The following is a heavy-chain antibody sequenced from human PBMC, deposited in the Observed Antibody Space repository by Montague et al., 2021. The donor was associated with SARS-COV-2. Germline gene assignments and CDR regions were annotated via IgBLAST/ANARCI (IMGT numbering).Heavy chain of an antibody. CDR1: GDSISSSNW. Sequence: SETLSLTCAVSGDSISSSNWWSWVRQPPGKGLEWIGEIYHGGSTNYNPSLKRRVTMSIDESWNQVSLSLSSLTAADTAVYYCARLDGLGYWGQGTLVAVSS. V-gene: IGHV4-4*02. CDR2: IYHGGST. J-gene: IGHJ4*02. D-gene: IGHD3/OR15-3a*01. CDR3: ARLDGLGY.